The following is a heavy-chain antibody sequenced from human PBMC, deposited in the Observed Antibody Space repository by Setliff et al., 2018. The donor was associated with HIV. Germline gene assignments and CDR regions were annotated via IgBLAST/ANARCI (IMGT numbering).Heavy chain of an antibody. CDR2: INAGNGNT. Sequence: ASVKVSCKASGYTFTNYAMYWVRQAPGQRLEWMGWINAGNGNTKYSQKFQGRVTITRDTSASTAYMELSSLRSEDTAVYYCARDSAADGGNLLFDHWGQGTLVTVSS. D-gene: IGHD2-15*01. CDR1: GYTFTNYA. V-gene: IGHV1-3*01. CDR3: ARDSAADGGNLLFDH. J-gene: IGHJ4*02.